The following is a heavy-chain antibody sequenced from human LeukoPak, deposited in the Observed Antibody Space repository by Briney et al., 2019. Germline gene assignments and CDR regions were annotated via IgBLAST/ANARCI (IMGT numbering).Heavy chain of an antibody. CDR1: GGSFSGYY. CDR2: INHSGST. D-gene: IGHD5-12*01. J-gene: IGHJ4*02. Sequence: PSETLSLTCAVYGGSFSGYYWSWTRHPPGKGLDWIGEINHSGSTNYNPSLKSRVTISVDTSKNQFSLKLSSVTAADTAVYYCARGIQWLRRGGFDYWGQGTLVTVSS. CDR3: ARGIQWLRRGGFDY. V-gene: IGHV4-34*01.